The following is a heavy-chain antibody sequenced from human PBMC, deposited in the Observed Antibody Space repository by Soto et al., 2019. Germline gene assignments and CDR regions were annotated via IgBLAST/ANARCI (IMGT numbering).Heavy chain of an antibody. CDR3: ARGGVTIDDYGLDV. CDR1: GGSFSGHY. D-gene: IGHD3-3*01. CDR2: INPSGST. V-gene: IGHV4-34*01. J-gene: IGHJ6*02. Sequence: QVQLQQCGAGLLRPSETLSLTCAVYGGSFSGHYWSWIRQPPGKGLEWIGEINPSGSTKYNPSLKSRVTIAADTSRNHVSLKWTSVTAADTAVFYWARGGVTIDDYGLDVWGQGTTVTVSS.